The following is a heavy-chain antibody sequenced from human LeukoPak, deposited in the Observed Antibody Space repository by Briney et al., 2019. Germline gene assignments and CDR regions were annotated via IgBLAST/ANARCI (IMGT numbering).Heavy chain of an antibody. J-gene: IGHJ4*02. D-gene: IGHD2-8*02. CDR1: GLTFSTFA. Sequence: GGSLRLSCAASGLTFSTFAMIWVRQPPGKGLEWGSSIFPSGGEIHYADSVRGRFTISRDNSKSTLSLQMNSLRAEDTAIYYCATYRQVLLPFESWGQGTLVTVSS. V-gene: IGHV3-23*01. CDR3: ATYRQVLLPFES. CDR2: IFPSGGEI.